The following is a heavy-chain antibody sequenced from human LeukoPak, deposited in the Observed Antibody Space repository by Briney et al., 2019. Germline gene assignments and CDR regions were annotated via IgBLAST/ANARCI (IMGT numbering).Heavy chain of an antibody. CDR2: INHSGST. D-gene: IGHD3-10*01. Sequence: SETLSLTCDVYGGSFSGYYWSWIRQPPEKGLEWIGEINHSGSTNYNPSLKSRVTISVDTSKNQFSLKLSSVTAADTAVYYCARHVHYYGSGRSGSDYYYYMDVWGKGTTVTISS. J-gene: IGHJ6*03. V-gene: IGHV4-34*01. CDR3: ARHVHYYGSGRSGSDYYYYMDV. CDR1: GGSFSGYY.